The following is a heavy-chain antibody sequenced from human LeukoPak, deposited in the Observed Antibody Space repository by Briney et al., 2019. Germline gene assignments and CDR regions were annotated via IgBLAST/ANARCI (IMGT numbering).Heavy chain of an antibody. Sequence: SGPALVKPTQTLTLTCTYSGFSLSTSGMRVSWIRQPPGKALGWLERLDWDDDKFYSTSLKTRLTISKDTSKNQVVLTMTDMDRVDTATYYCARIQSSGWYYFDYWRQRTLVTVCS. V-gene: IGHV2-70D*14. CDR3: ARIQSSGWYYFDY. CDR1: GFSLSTSGMR. J-gene: IGHJ4*02. CDR2: LDWDDDK. D-gene: IGHD6-19*01.